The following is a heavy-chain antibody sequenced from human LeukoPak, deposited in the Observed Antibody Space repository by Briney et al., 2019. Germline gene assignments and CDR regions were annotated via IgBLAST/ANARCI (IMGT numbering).Heavy chain of an antibody. CDR2: IYTSGST. CDR1: GGSISSYY. V-gene: IGHV4-4*07. J-gene: IGHJ5*02. D-gene: IGHD2-2*01. Sequence: SETLSLTCTVSGGSISSYYWSWIRQPAGKGLEWIGRIYTSGSTSYNPSLKSRVTMSVDTSKNQFSLKLSSVTAADTAVYYCARQVPAVTYGGFDPWGQGTLVTVSS. CDR3: ARQVPAVTYGGFDP.